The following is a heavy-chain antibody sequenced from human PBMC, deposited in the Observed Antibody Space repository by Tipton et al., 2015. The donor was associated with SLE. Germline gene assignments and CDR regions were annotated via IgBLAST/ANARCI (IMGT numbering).Heavy chain of an antibody. V-gene: IGHV4-59*12. Sequence: TLSLTCTVSGGSISSYYWSWIRQPPGKGLEWIGYIYYSGSTNYNPSLKSRVTISVDTSKNQFSLKLSSVSAADTAVYYCARGTYHYDGGGSRIRNYFDSWGQGTLVSVSS. J-gene: IGHJ4*02. CDR3: ARGTYHYDGGGSRIRNYFDS. D-gene: IGHD3-22*01. CDR1: GGSISSYY. CDR2: IYYSGST.